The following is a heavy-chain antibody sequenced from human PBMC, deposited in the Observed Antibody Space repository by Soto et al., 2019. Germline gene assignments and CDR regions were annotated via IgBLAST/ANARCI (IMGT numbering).Heavy chain of an antibody. J-gene: IGHJ5*02. Sequence: QVQLVQSGAEVKKPGSSVKVSCKASGGTFSSYAISWVRQAPGQGLEWMGGIIPIFGTANYAQKFQGRVTITADESTSTAYMELSSLRSEDTAVYYCARERGRRAARITSPVGFDPWGQGTLVTVSS. V-gene: IGHV1-69*12. CDR2: IIPIFGTA. CDR3: ARERGRRAARITSPVGFDP. CDR1: GGTFSSYA. D-gene: IGHD6-6*01.